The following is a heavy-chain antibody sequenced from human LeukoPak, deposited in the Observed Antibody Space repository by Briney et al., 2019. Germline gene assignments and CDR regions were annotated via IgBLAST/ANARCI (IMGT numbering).Heavy chain of an antibody. J-gene: IGHJ3*02. D-gene: IGHD3-3*01. V-gene: IGHV3-53*01. CDR2: IYSGST. CDR3: ARGSRFGVVGRDAFDI. Sequence: GGSLRLSCTVSGFTVTSNSMSWVRQAPGKGLEWVSFIYSGSTHYSDSVKGRFTISRDNSKNTLYLQMNSLRAEDTAVYYCARGSRFGVVGRDAFDIWGQGTVVTVSS. CDR1: GFTVTSNS.